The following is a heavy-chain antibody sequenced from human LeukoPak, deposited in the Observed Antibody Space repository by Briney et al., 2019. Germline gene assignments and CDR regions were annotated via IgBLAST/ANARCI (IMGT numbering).Heavy chain of an antibody. CDR2: TYNRSKWYS. CDR3: ARRRYYGRSGYFDY. CDR1: GDNVSSNSAT. D-gene: IGHD3-22*01. Sequence: PSQTLSLTCAISGDNVSSNSATWSWIRQSPSRGLERLGRTYNRSKWYSDYAVSVRSRLTINPDTSKNQLSLQLNSVSPEDTAVYYCARRRYYGRSGYFDYWGQGILVTVSS. J-gene: IGHJ4*02. V-gene: IGHV6-1*01.